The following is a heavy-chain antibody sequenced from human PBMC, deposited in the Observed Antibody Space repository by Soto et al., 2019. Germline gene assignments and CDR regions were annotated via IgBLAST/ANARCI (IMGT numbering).Heavy chain of an antibody. CDR1: GFTFSSYG. J-gene: IGHJ6*02. D-gene: IGHD2-15*01. CDR3: AKDYVLAAKGALYGMDV. CDR2: ISYDGSNK. Sequence: QVQLVESGGGVVQPGRSLRLSCAASGFTFSSYGMHWVRQAPGKGLEWVAVISYDGSNKYYADSVKGRFTISRDNSKNTLYLQMNSLRAEDTAVYYCAKDYVLAAKGALYGMDVWGQGTTVTVSS. V-gene: IGHV3-30*18.